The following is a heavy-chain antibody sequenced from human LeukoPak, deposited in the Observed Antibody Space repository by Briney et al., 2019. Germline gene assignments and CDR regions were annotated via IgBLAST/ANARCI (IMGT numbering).Heavy chain of an antibody. CDR2: ISYSGST. J-gene: IGHJ4*02. CDR1: GGSISGYY. Sequence: SETLSLTCTVSGGSISGYYWTWIRQPPGKGLEWIGYISYSGSTSSHPSLKSRVTLSLDTFKNQFSLKLTSVTAADTAVYYCVRGYSGYPYYLDYWGQGTLVTVSS. D-gene: IGHD5-12*01. V-gene: IGHV4-59*08. CDR3: VRGYSGYPYYLDY.